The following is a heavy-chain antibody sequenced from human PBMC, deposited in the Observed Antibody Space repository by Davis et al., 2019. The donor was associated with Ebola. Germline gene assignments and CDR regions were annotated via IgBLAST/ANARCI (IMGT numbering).Heavy chain of an antibody. CDR3: ARDRGWLQFDDHYGMDV. V-gene: IGHV1-69*10. D-gene: IGHD5-24*01. Sequence: SSVQVSCKASRGTFSSYSLSWLRQAPAQGLEWVGRVIPIFWIANYAQKSQGRVKITADKSTGTAYMELSRLRSEDTAVYYCARDRGWLQFDDHYGMDVWGQGTTVTVSS. CDR1: RGTFSSYS. CDR2: VIPIFWIA. J-gene: IGHJ6*02.